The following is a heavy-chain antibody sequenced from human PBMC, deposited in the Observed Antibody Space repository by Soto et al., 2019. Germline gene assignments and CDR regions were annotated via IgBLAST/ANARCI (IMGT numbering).Heavy chain of an antibody. Sequence: GGSLRLSCAASGFTFSSYDMHWVRQATGKGLEWVSAIGTAGDTYYPGSVKGRFTISRENAKNSLYLQMNSLRAGDTAVYYCARGFTVAGYDFWSGPTLFDYWGQGTLVTVSS. CDR1: GFTFSSYD. D-gene: IGHD3-3*01. V-gene: IGHV3-13*01. CDR2: IGTAGDT. CDR3: ARGFTVAGYDFWSGPTLFDY. J-gene: IGHJ4*02.